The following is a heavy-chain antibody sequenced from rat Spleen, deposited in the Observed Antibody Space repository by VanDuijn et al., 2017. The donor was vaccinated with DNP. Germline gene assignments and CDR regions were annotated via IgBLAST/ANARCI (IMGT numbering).Heavy chain of an antibody. CDR2: ISSAGNT. J-gene: IGHJ2*01. Sequence: QVQLRESGPGLVQPSQTLSLTCTVSGFSFSNFAINWVRQPPGKGLEWVAAISSAGNTFYNSDLKSRLSFSRDTSKNQVFLKMNSLQTEDTAMYFCARYNSGSRYFDYWGQGVMVTVSS. CDR1: GFSFSNFA. V-gene: IGHV2S12*01. D-gene: IGHD4-3*01. CDR3: ARYNSGSRYFDY.